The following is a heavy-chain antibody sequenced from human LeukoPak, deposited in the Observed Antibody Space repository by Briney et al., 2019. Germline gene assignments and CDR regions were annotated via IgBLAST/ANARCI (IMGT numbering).Heavy chain of an antibody. J-gene: IGHJ4*02. D-gene: IGHD6-13*01. CDR3: ARVAVIAAAGTFDY. V-gene: IGHV3-11*06. CDR1: GFTFSDYY. Sequence: PGGSLRLSCAASGFTFSDYYMSWIRQAPGKGLEWVSFISTSGHYTKSADSVKGRFTISRDNAKNSLYLQMNSLRAEDTAVYYCARVAVIAAAGTFDYWGQGTLVTVSS. CDR2: ISTSGHYT.